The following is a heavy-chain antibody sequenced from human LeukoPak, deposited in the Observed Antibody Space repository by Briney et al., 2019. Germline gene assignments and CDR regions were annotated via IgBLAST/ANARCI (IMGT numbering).Heavy chain of an antibody. Sequence: PGGSLRLSCVVSGFTFMSYNMNWVRQAPGRGLGWVSFLHRGSGTIYSAESVKGLFTISRDNGKNSLYLQMNRRRAEDTAVYFCARDARGIMLNVLGSYYMDVWGKGTTVTVSS. D-gene: IGHD3-16*01. V-gene: IGHV3-48*04. CDR2: LHRGSGTI. CDR1: GFTFMSYN. J-gene: IGHJ6*03. CDR3: ARDARGIMLNVLGSYYMDV.